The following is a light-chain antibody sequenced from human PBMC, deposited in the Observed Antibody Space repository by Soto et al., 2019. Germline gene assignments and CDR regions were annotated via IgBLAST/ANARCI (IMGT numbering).Light chain of an antibody. CDR2: DNE. J-gene: IGLJ2*01. V-gene: IGLV1-51*01. CDR1: NTNLGKNS. CDR3: GTWDSSLNTVV. Sequence: QSVLTQPPSVSAAPGQMVTISCSGSNTNLGKNSVTWYQHIPGTAPKLVFYDNENRPSGIPDRFSGSKSGTSGTLGITGLQTGDEADYYCGTWDSSLNTVVFGGGTKLTVL.